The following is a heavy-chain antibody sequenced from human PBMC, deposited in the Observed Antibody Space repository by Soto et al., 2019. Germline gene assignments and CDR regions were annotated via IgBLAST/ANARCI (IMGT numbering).Heavy chain of an antibody. CDR2: MYNSERT. CDR1: GGSISVYY. J-gene: IGHJ4*02. CDR3: AREPLANSYFDL. D-gene: IGHD1-1*01. Sequence: SETLALGCTFSGGSISVYYWNWIRQPAGKGLEWIGRMYNSERTNYNPSLKSRVTMSMDTSKNQLSLKLTSVTAADTAVYFCAREPLANSYFDLWGQGTMVTVSS. V-gene: IGHV4-4*07.